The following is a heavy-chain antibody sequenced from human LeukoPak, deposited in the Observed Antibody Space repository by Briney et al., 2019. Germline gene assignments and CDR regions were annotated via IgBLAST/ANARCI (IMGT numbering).Heavy chain of an antibody. D-gene: IGHD6-19*01. CDR1: GYTFTNYD. Sequence: GASVKVSCKASGYTFTNYDINWVRQATGQGLEWMGGIIPIFGTANYAQKFQGRVTITTDESTSTAYMELSSLRSEDTAVYYCARDWDYSSGLNWGQGTLATVSS. CDR3: ARDWDYSSGLN. V-gene: IGHV1-69*05. CDR2: IIPIFGTA. J-gene: IGHJ4*02.